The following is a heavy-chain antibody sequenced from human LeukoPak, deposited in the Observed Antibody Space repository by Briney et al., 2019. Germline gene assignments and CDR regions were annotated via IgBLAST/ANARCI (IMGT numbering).Heavy chain of an antibody. CDR3: ARNPVAGLLPDTYYYYYMDV. J-gene: IGHJ6*03. D-gene: IGHD6-19*01. CDR1: GDSINNYY. Sequence: SETLSLTCTVSGDSINNYYWTWIRQPAGKGLEWIGRIYSSGTTNYNPSLKSRVTMSVDTSKNQFSLKLSSVTAADTAVYYCARNPVAGLLPDTYYYYYMDVWGKGTTVTVSS. V-gene: IGHV4-4*07. CDR2: IYSSGTT.